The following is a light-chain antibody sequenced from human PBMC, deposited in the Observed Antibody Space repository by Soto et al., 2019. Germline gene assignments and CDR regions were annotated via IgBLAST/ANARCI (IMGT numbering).Light chain of an antibody. J-gene: IGKJ3*01. CDR1: QSVSSN. CDR3: QQYNNWPPLT. CDR2: GAS. Sequence: EIVMTQSPATVSVSPGEGSTVSCRASQSVSSNLAWYQHKPGQAPRLLIYGASTRATGIPARFSGSGSGTEFTLTISSLQYEDFAVYYCQQYNNWPPLTFGPGTKVDIK. V-gene: IGKV3-15*01.